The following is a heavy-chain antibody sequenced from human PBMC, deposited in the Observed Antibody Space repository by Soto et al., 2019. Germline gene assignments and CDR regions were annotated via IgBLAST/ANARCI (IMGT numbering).Heavy chain of an antibody. CDR1: GFTFSSYG. J-gene: IGHJ6*02. D-gene: IGHD2-2*01. V-gene: IGHV3-30*18. Sequence: SLRLSCAASGFTFSSYGMHWVRQAPGKGLEWVAVISYDGSNKYYADSVKGRFTISRDNSKNTLYLQMNSLRAEDTAVYYCAKDEGVQLRYYYYGMDVWGQGTTVTVSS. CDR3: AKDEGVQLRYYYYGMDV. CDR2: ISYDGSNK.